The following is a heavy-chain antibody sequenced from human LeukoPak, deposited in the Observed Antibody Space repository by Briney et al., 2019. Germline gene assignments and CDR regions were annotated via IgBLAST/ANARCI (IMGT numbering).Heavy chain of an antibody. V-gene: IGHV3-15*01. Sequence: GGSLRLSCAASGFTFSGSWMDWVRQAPGKGLEWVGRIKSKTDGGTTDYAAPVKGRFTISRDDSKNTLYLQMNSLKTEDTAVYYCTTLYCSSTSCQDYWGQGTLVTVSS. D-gene: IGHD2-2*01. J-gene: IGHJ4*02. CDR3: TTLYCSSTSCQDY. CDR1: GFTFSGSW. CDR2: IKSKTDGGTT.